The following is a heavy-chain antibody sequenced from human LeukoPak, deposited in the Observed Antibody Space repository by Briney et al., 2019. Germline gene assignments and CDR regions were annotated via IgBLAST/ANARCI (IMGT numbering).Heavy chain of an antibody. J-gene: IGHJ4*02. CDR3: AGQERFIVATTGELGY. CDR1: GGSFSGYY. CDR2: INHSGST. D-gene: IGHD5-12*01. V-gene: IGHV4-34*01. Sequence: SETLSLTCAVYGGSFSGYYWSWIRQPPGKGLEWIGEINHSGSTNYNPSLKSRVTISVDTSKNQFSLKLSSVTAADTAVYYCAGQERFIVATTGELGYWGQGTLVTVSS.